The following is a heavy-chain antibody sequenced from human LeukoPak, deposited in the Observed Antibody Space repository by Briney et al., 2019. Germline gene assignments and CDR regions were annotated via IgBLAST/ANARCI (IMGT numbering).Heavy chain of an antibody. V-gene: IGHV4-34*01. CDR2: INHSGST. J-gene: IGHJ6*03. CDR1: GGSISSYY. CDR3: ARGFRYYYYYMDV. D-gene: IGHD3-10*01. Sequence: SETLSLTCTVSGGSISSYYWNWIRQPPGKGLECIGEINHSGSTNYDPSLKSRVTISVDTSKNQFSLKLSSVTAADTAVYYCARGFRYYYYYMDVWGKGTTVTVSS.